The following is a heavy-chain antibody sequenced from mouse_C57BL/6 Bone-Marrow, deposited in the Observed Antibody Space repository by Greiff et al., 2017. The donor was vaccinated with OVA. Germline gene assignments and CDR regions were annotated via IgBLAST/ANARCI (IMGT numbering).Heavy chain of an antibody. Sequence: EVQVVESGGGLVKPGGSLKLSCAASGFTFSSYAMSWVRQTPEKRLEWVATISDGGSYTYYPDNVKGRFTISRDNAKNNLYLQMSHLKSEDTAMYYCARARGDGYGDYAMDYWGQGTSVTVSS. CDR1: GFTFSSYA. D-gene: IGHD2-2*01. CDR2: ISDGGSYT. CDR3: ARARGDGYGDYAMDY. J-gene: IGHJ4*01. V-gene: IGHV5-4*01.